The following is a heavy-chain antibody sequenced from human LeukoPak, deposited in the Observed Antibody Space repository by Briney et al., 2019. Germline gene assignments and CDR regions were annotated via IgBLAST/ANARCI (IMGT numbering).Heavy chain of an antibody. CDR2: IYYSGST. V-gene: IGHV4-39*07. CDR3: ARGSRITMIVVVQPPCFDY. D-gene: IGHD3-22*01. J-gene: IGHJ4*02. CDR1: GGSISSSSYY. Sequence: PSETLSLTCTVSGGSISSSSYYWGWIRQPPGKGLEWIGSIYYSGSTNYNPSLKSRVTISVDTSKNQFSLKLSSVTAADTAVYYCARGSRITMIVVVQPPCFDYWGQGTLVTVSS.